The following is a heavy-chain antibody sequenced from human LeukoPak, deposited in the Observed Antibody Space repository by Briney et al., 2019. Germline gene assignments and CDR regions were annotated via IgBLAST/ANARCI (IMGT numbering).Heavy chain of an antibody. CDR3: ARDRNYDFWSGTTRDAFDI. CDR1: GFTFSSYS. Sequence: GGSLRLSCAASGFTFSSYSMNWVRQAPGKGLEWVSSISSSSSYIYYADSVKGRFTISRENDKNSLYLKMNSLRAEDTAVYYCARDRNYDFWSGTTRDAFDIWGQGTMVTVSS. CDR2: ISSSSSYI. D-gene: IGHD3-3*01. V-gene: IGHV3-21*01. J-gene: IGHJ3*02.